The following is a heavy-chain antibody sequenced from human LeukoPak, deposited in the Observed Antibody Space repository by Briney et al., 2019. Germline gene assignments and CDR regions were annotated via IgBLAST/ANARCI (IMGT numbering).Heavy chain of an antibody. D-gene: IGHD3-10*01. CDR2: ISHDGTKK. CDR3: ARDKIYRGSGSCLDY. CDR1: GLTLTGYA. Sequence: GRSLRLSCAASGLTLTGYAMHWVRQAPGKGLEWMAVISHDGTKKDYADSVKGRFTISRDSSNNALYLQMDSLRAEDTAVYYSARDKIYRGSGSCLDYWGQGTLVTVSS. V-gene: IGHV3-30-3*01. J-gene: IGHJ4*02.